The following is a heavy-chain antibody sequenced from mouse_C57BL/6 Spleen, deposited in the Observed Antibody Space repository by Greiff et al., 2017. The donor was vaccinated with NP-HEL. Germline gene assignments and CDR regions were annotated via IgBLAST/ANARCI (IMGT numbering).Heavy chain of an antibody. D-gene: IGHD3-2*02. CDR1: GFNIKDDY. V-gene: IGHV14-4*01. Sequence: EVKLQESGAELVRPGASVKLSCTASGFNIKDDYMHWVKQRPEQGLEWIGWIDPENGDTEYASKFQGKATITADTSSNTAYLQLSSLTSEDTAVYYCTTRARDSSGYLAWFAYWGQGTLVTVSA. CDR2: IDPENGDT. CDR3: TTRARDSSGYLAWFAY. J-gene: IGHJ3*01.